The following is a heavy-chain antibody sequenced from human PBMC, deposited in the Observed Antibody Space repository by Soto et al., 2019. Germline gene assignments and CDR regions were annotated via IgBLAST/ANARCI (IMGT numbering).Heavy chain of an antibody. CDR3: VKELGYCSGGSCYSVGYFDY. CDR1: GFTFSIYA. D-gene: IGHD2-15*01. J-gene: IGHJ4*02. V-gene: IGHV3-23*01. CDR2: FSGSGDVT. Sequence: QAGGSLRLSCGASGFTFSIYAMSCVRQAPGKGLEWVSTFSGSGDVTYYADSVKGRFTISRDNSKNTLYLQMNNLRVDDTAVYYCVKELGYCSGGSCYSVGYFDYWGQGTLVTVSS.